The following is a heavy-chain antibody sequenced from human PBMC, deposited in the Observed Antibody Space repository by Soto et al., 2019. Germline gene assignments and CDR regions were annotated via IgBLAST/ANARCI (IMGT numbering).Heavy chain of an antibody. J-gene: IGHJ6*02. Sequence: GGSLRLSCAASGFTFSSYAMHWVRQAPGKGLEWVAVISYDGSNKYYADSVKGRFTISRDNSKNTLYLQMNSLRAEDTAVYYCARDISSSWYSRRPIYGMDVWGQGTTVTVSS. CDR2: ISYDGSNK. CDR1: GFTFSSYA. V-gene: IGHV3-30-3*01. CDR3: ARDISSSWYSRRPIYGMDV. D-gene: IGHD6-13*01.